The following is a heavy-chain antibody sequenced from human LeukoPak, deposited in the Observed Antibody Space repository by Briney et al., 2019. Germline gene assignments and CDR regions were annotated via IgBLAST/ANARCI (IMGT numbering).Heavy chain of an antibody. D-gene: IGHD2-8*01. CDR3: ARHRRVSNAYYLDF. V-gene: IGHV5-51*01. J-gene: IGHJ4*02. CDR1: GYSFISYW. Sequence: GESLKISCKGSGYSFISYWIGWVRQMPGKGLEWMGIIYPGDSETIYSPSFQGQVTISADKSISTAYLQWSSLQASDTAMYYCARHRRVSNAYYLDFWGEGSLVTVSS. CDR2: IYPGDSET.